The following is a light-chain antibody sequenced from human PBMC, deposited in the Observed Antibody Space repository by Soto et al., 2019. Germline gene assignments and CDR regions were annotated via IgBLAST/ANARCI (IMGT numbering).Light chain of an antibody. J-gene: IGLJ1*01. CDR3: CSYAGSSTLGV. CDR2: EVS. CDR1: SSDVGSYNL. Sequence: QSALTQPASVSGSPGQSITISCTGTSSDVGSYNLVSWYQQHPGKAPKLMIYEVSKRPSGVSNRFSGSKSGNTASLTISGFQAEDEADYYCCSYAGSSTLGVFGTGTKVTVL. V-gene: IGLV2-23*02.